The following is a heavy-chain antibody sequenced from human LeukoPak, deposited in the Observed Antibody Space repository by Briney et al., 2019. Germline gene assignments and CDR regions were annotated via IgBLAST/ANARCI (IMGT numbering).Heavy chain of an antibody. V-gene: IGHV1-24*01. CDR1: GYTLTELS. CDR3: ATSLPEWLLLPNPLDY. J-gene: IGHJ4*02. CDR2: FDPEDGET. D-gene: IGHD3-22*01. Sequence: ASVKVSCKVSGYTLTELSMHWVRQAPGKGLEWMGGFDPEDGETIYAQKFQGRVTMTEDTSTDTAYMELSSLRSEDTAVYYCATSLPEWLLLPNPLDYWGQGTLVTVSS.